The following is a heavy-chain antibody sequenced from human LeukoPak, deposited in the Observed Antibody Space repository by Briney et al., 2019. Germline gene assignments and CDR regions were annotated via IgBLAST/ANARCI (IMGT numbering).Heavy chain of an antibody. CDR1: GFTFSNYA. CDR2: LSATGDLS. Sequence: GGSLRLSRAASGFTFSNYAMYWVRQVPGKGLEWVSGLSATGDLSYHADSVKGRFTVSRDNSKNTFYMDMSSLRAEDTAVYYCAKRGNAISFFDPWGQGTLVTVSS. CDR3: AKRGNAISFFDP. V-gene: IGHV3-23*01. J-gene: IGHJ5*02. D-gene: IGHD2/OR15-2a*01.